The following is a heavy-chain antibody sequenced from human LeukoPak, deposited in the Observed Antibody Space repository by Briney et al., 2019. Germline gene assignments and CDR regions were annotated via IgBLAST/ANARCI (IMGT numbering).Heavy chain of an antibody. D-gene: IGHD4-23*01. CDR3: ARTPQDYGGNPPDL. J-gene: IGHJ2*01. Sequence: SVKVSCKASGGTFSSYAISWVRQAPGQGLECMGGIIPIFGTANYAQKFQGRVTITTDESTSTAYMELSSLRSEDTAVYYCARTPQDYGGNPPDLWGRGTLVTVSS. CDR2: IIPIFGTA. CDR1: GGTFSSYA. V-gene: IGHV1-69*05.